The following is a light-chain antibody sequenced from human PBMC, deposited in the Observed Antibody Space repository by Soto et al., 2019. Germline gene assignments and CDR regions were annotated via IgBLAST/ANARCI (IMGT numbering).Light chain of an antibody. CDR3: QQYNSYPWT. CDR2: DAS. CDR1: KSISSW. J-gene: IGKJ1*01. V-gene: IGKV1-5*01. Sequence: DIQMTQSPSTLSASVGERVTITCRASKSISSWLAWYQQEPGKAPKLLIYDASSLESGVLSRFSGSGSGTEFTLTISSLQPDDFATYYCQQYNSYPWTFGQGTKVDIK.